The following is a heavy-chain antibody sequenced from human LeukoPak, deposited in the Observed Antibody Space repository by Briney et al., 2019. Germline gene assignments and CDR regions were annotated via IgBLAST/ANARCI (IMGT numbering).Heavy chain of an antibody. D-gene: IGHD4-23*01. CDR1: GGSISSGSYY. Sequence: SETLSLTCTVSGGSISSGSYYWSWIRQPAGKGLEWIGRIYTSGSTNYNPSLKSRVTISVDTSKNQFSLKLSSVTAADTAVYYCASLNYGGNSGRDYWGQGTVVTVSS. V-gene: IGHV4-61*02. CDR2: IYTSGST. J-gene: IGHJ4*02. CDR3: ASLNYGGNSGRDY.